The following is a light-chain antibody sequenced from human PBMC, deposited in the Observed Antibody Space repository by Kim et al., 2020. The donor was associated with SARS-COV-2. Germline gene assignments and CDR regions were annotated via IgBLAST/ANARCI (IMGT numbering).Light chain of an antibody. CDR2: GAS. Sequence: EIVMTQSPATLSLSPGERATLSCRASQNIRSNLAWYQQRPGQPPRLLIYGASIRATGLPGTFSGSGSGTEFTLTISSLQSEDFAVYYCQQYNGWPRTFGQGTKVDIK. CDR3: QQYNGWPRT. V-gene: IGKV3-15*01. CDR1: QNIRSN. J-gene: IGKJ1*01.